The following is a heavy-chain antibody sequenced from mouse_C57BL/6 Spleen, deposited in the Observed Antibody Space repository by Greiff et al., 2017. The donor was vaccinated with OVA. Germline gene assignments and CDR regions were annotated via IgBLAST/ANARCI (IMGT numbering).Heavy chain of an antibody. CDR1: GYSFTGYY. V-gene: IGHV1-42*01. D-gene: IGHD1-1*01. CDR3: ARGDYYGSSYDYAMDY. Sequence: VQLKQSGPELVKPGASVKISCKASGYSFTGYYMNWVKQSPEKSLEWIGEINPSTGGTTYNQKFKAKATLTVDKSSSTAYMQLKSLTSEDSAVYYCARGDYYGSSYDYAMDYWGQGTSVTVSS. J-gene: IGHJ4*01. CDR2: INPSTGGT.